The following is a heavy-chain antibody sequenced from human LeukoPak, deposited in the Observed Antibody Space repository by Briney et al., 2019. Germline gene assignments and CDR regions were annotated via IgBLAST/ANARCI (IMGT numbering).Heavy chain of an antibody. CDR1: GSTFSDYS. V-gene: IGHV3-11*03. J-gene: IGHJ4*02. CDR3: ARGGGNPDF. D-gene: IGHD3-16*01. Sequence: GGSLRLSCAASGSTFSDYSMTWIRQAPGKGLEWVSYISSSSGYANYADSVKGRFTISKDNAKNSLYLQMNSLRAEDTAVYYCARGGGNPDFWGQGTLVTVSS. CDR2: ISSSSGYA.